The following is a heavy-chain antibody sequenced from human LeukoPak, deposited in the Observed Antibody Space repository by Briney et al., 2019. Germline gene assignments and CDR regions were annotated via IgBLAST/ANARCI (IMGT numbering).Heavy chain of an antibody. V-gene: IGHV4-59*12. D-gene: IGHD1-26*01. CDR1: GGSISGYY. CDR3: ARLVGSEWELPNFDY. Sequence: SETLSLTCTVSGGSISGYYWSWIRQPPGKGLEWIGYIYDSGSTNYNPSLKSRVTISVDKSKNQFSLKLSSVTAADTAVYYCARLVGSEWELPNFDYWGQGTLVTVSS. CDR2: IYDSGST. J-gene: IGHJ4*02.